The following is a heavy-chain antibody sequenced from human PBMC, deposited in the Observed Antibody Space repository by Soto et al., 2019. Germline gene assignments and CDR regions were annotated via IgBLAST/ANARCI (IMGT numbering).Heavy chain of an antibody. CDR2: TYSRSKWYN. V-gene: IGHV6-1*01. J-gene: IGHJ5*02. D-gene: IGHD5-12*01. Sequence: SQTLSLTCAISGDSVSSNTASWNWVRQSPSRGLEWLGRTYSRSKWYNDYAVSVKSRIVINPDTSKNQFSLQLNSVTPEDTAVYYCAKGDNLGPKTGYAFDPWGQGILVTVSS. CDR1: GDSVSSNTAS. CDR3: AKGDNLGPKTGYAFDP.